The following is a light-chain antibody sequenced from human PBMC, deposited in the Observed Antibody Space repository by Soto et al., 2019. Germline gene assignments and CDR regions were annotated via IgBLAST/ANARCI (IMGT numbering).Light chain of an antibody. J-gene: IGKJ4*01. CDR1: QSVSTT. CDR3: HQRSVWPLT. Sequence: ESGMTRSPATLSVSPGERATLSCMASQSVSTTLAWYQQKLGQAPRLLIYGASTRATGIPARFSGSGSGTDFTLTITSLEPEDFAIYYCHQRSVWPLTFGGGTKVDIK. CDR2: GAS. V-gene: IGKV3-11*01.